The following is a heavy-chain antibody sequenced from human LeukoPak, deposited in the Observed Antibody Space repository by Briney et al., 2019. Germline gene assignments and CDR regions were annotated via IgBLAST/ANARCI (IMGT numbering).Heavy chain of an antibody. CDR2: INSDGSST. J-gene: IGHJ3*02. Sequence: GGSLRLSCAASGFTFSSYWMHWVRHVPGKGLGWVSRINSDGSSTSYSDSVKGRFTISRGNAKNTLYVQMNSLRAEDTAVYYCSTGSGDAFDIWGRGTMVPVS. D-gene: IGHD3-10*01. CDR3: STGSGDAFDI. CDR1: GFTFSSYW. V-gene: IGHV3-74*01.